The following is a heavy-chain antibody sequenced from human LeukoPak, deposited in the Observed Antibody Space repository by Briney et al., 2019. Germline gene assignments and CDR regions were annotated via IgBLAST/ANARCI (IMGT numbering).Heavy chain of an antibody. J-gene: IGHJ3*02. Sequence: GGSLRLSCAASGFTFSSYSMNWVRQAPGKGLEWVSSISSSSSYIYYADSVKGRFTISRDNAKDSLYLQMNSLRAEDTAVYYCARPYSSGLDAFDIWGQGTMATVSS. V-gene: IGHV3-21*01. CDR3: ARPYSSGLDAFDI. CDR1: GFTFSSYS. D-gene: IGHD6-19*01. CDR2: ISSSSSYI.